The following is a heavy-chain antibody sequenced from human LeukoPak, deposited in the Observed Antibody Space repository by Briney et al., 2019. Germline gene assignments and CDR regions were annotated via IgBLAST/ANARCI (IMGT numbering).Heavy chain of an antibody. J-gene: IGHJ4*02. V-gene: IGHV3-21*01. CDR3: ARELLGVAGNPFDY. Sequence: PGGSLRLSCAASGFTFSSYSMNWVRKAPGKGLEWVSSISSSSSYIYYADSVKGRFTISRDNAKNSLYLQMNSLRAEDTAVYYCARELLGVAGNPFDYWGQGTLVTVSS. D-gene: IGHD6-19*01. CDR2: ISSSSSYI. CDR1: GFTFSSYS.